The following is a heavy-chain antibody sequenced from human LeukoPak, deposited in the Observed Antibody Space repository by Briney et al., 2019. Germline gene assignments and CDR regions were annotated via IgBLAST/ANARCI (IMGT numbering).Heavy chain of an antibody. V-gene: IGHV4-59*01. Sequence: KPSETLSLTCTVSGGSISTYYRSWIRQPPGRGLEWIGYIYYSGITDYSPSLKSRVTISIDTSKKQFSLKLSSVTAADTAVYYCARWEASRVAFDIWGQGTLVTVSS. J-gene: IGHJ3*02. CDR2: IYYSGIT. D-gene: IGHD1-26*01. CDR3: ARWEASRVAFDI. CDR1: GGSISTYY.